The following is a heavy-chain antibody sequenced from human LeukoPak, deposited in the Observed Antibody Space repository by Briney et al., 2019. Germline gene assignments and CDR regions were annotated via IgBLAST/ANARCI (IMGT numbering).Heavy chain of an antibody. V-gene: IGHV4-59*12. D-gene: IGHD1-1*01. CDR3: AREGQVLGRGQNS. Sequence: GSLRLSCAASGFTFSSYAMSWVRQPPGKGLEWIGHTYYYGSSYYNPSLKSRVTISIDTSKNQFSLRLTSLTAADTAVYYCAREGQVLGRGQNSWGQGIQVIVSS. J-gene: IGHJ4*02. CDR1: GFTFSSYA. CDR2: TYYYGSS.